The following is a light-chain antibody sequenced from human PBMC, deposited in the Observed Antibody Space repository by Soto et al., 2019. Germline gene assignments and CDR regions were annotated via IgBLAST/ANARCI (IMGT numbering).Light chain of an antibody. CDR3: QVWDSSSNHPRYV. CDR2: DDS. V-gene: IGLV3-21*02. CDR1: NIGTYS. Sequence: SSELTQPPSVSVAPGQTARITCGGNNIGTYSVHWYQQRPGQAPVLVVYDDSVRPSGIPERFSGSNSGNTATLTISRVEAGDEADYYCQVWDSSSNHPRYVFGTGTKLTVL. J-gene: IGLJ1*01.